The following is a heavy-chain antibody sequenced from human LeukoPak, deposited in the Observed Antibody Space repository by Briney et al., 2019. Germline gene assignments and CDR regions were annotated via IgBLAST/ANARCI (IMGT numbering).Heavy chain of an antibody. CDR1: GGSISSYY. V-gene: IGHV4-4*07. J-gene: IGHJ6*02. D-gene: IGHD5-24*01. CDR3: ARGGLQGSKYYYYGLDV. CDR2: IYSSGST. Sequence: PSETLSLTCTDSGGSISSYYWTWIRQPAGKGLEWIGRIYSSGSTNYNPSLESRVTMSVDTSKNQFSLKLSSVIAADTAVYYCARGGLQGSKYYYYGLDVWGQGTAVTVSS.